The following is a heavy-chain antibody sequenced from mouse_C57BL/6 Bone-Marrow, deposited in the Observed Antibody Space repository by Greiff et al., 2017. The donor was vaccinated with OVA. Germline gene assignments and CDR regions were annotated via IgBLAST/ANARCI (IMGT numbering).Heavy chain of an antibody. V-gene: IGHV5-9*01. CDR2: ISGGGGNT. J-gene: IGHJ2*01. CDR1: GFTFSSYT. CDR3: ARPHYYGSSGDD. D-gene: IGHD1-1*01. Sequence: EVQVVESGGGLVKPGGSLKLSCAASGFTFSSYTMSWVRQTPEKRLEWVATISGGGGNTYYPDSVKGRFTISRDNAKNTLYLQMSSLRSEDTALYYCARPHYYGSSGDDWGQGTTLTVSS.